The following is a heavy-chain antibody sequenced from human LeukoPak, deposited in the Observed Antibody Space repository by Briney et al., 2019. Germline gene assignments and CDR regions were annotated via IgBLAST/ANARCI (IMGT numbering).Heavy chain of an antibody. V-gene: IGHV3-30*02. Sequence: GGSLRLSCAASGFTFSSYGMHWVRQAPGKGLEWVAVIWYDGSNKYYADSVKGRFTISRDNSKNTLYLQMNSLRAEDTAVYYCAKDLRGSGSFGYFDYWGQGTLVTVSS. CDR3: AKDLRGSGSFGYFDY. CDR2: IWYDGSNK. J-gene: IGHJ4*02. CDR1: GFTFSSYG. D-gene: IGHD1-26*01.